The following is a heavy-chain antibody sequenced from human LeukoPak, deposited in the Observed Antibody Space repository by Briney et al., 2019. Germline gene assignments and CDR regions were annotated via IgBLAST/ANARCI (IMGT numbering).Heavy chain of an antibody. J-gene: IGHJ4*02. CDR1: GYSISSSYY. D-gene: IGHD3-9*01. CDR3: ARRGILRYFGHFDY. CDR2: IYYSGST. Sequence: SETLSLTCTVSGYSISSSYYWSWIRQPPGKGLEWIGYIYYSGSTNYNPSLKSRVTISVDTSKNQFSLKLSSVTAADTAVYYCARRGILRYFGHFDYWGQGTLVTVSS. V-gene: IGHV4-59*12.